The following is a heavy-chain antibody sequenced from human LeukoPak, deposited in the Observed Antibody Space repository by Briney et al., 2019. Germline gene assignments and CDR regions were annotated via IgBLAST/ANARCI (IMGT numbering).Heavy chain of an antibody. CDR2: ISGSGAST. J-gene: IGHJ4*02. V-gene: IGHV3-23*01. Sequence: GGSLRLSCAASGXTFSSHAMSWVRQAPGKGLEWVSAISGSGASTYYADSVKGRFTVSRDNSKNTLYLQMNSLRAEDTAVYYCAKHNGYSSSWYSYWGQGILVTVSS. D-gene: IGHD6-13*01. CDR1: GXTFSSHA. CDR3: AKHNGYSSSWYSY.